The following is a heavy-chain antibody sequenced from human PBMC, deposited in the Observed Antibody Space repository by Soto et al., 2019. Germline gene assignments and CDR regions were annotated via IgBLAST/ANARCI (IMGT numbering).Heavy chain of an antibody. V-gene: IGHV4-39*01. CDR1: GGSISSSSYY. J-gene: IGHJ4*02. CDR2: IYYSGST. CDR3: SRHLSYIGSPFDD. Sequence: SETLSLTCTVSGGSISSSSYYWGWIRQPPGKGLEWIGSIYYSGSTYYNPSLKSRVTISVDTSKNQFSLKLSSVTAADTAVYYFSRHLSYIGSPFDDWGKGSLVTVAS. D-gene: IGHD1-26*01.